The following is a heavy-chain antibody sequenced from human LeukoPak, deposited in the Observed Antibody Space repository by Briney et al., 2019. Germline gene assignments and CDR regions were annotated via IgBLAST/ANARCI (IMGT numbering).Heavy chain of an antibody. Sequence: GGSLRLSCAASGFTVSSNYMSWVRQAPGKGLEWVSVIYSGGSTYYADSVKGRFTISRDNSKNTLYLQMNSLRAEDTAVYYCARRGLLGDRPWGFDYWGQGTLVTVSS. D-gene: IGHD2-21*01. V-gene: IGHV3-66*02. CDR2: IYSGGST. CDR1: GFTVSSNY. J-gene: IGHJ4*02. CDR3: ARRGLLGDRPWGFDY.